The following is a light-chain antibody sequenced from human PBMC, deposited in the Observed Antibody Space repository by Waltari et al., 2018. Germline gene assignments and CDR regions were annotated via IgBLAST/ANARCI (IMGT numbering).Light chain of an antibody. CDR2: GTS. V-gene: IGKV3-20*01. Sequence: CRAIHSVSRTYFAWYQQKPGRAPRLLIHGTSNRATGIPERFSGSVSETDFTLTIDRLEPEDFAVYYCQQYGGSVWTFGQGTKVEVK. CDR3: QQYGGSVWT. J-gene: IGKJ1*01. CDR1: HSVSRTY.